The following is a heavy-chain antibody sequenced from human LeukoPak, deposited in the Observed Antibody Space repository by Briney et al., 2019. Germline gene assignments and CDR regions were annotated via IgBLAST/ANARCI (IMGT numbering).Heavy chain of an antibody. CDR1: GFTFSGSA. Sequence: GGSLKLSCAASGFTFSGSAMHWVRQAPGKGLEWVGRIRSKANSYATAYAASVKGRFTISRDDSKNTAYLQMNSLKTEDTAVYYCTRPPKGGFDPWGQGTLVTVSS. V-gene: IGHV3-73*01. CDR2: IRSKANSYAT. J-gene: IGHJ5*02. CDR3: TRPPKGGFDP.